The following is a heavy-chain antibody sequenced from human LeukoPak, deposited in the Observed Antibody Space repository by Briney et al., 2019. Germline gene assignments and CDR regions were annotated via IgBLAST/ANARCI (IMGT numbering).Heavy chain of an antibody. V-gene: IGHV4-30-2*01. J-gene: IGHJ4*02. CDR1: GGSISSGGYS. Sequence: SETLSLTCAVSGGSISSGGYSWSWIRQPPGKGLEWIGYIYHSGSTYYNPSLKSRVTISVDRSKNQFSLKLSSVTAADTAVYYCARDQWGTTKLDYWGQGTLVTVSS. CDR2: IYHSGST. CDR3: ARDQWGTTKLDY. D-gene: IGHD3-16*01.